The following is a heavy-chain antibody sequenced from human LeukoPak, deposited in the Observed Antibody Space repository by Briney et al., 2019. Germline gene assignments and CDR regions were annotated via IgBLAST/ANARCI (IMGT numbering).Heavy chain of an antibody. Sequence: ASVKVSCKASGYTFTSYGISWVRQAPGQGLEWMGWISAYNGNTNYAQKLQGRVTMTTDTSTSTAYMELRSLRSDDTAVYYCARDQRYSSGWSSFYFDYWGQGTLVTVSS. CDR2: ISAYNGNT. V-gene: IGHV1-18*01. D-gene: IGHD6-19*01. J-gene: IGHJ4*02. CDR3: ARDQRYSSGWSSFYFDY. CDR1: GYTFTSYG.